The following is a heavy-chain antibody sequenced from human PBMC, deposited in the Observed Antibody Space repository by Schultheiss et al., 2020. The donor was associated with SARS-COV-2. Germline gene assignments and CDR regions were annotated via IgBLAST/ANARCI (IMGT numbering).Heavy chain of an antibody. Sequence: GSLRLSCAVYGGSFSGSYWSWIRQPPGKGLEWIGEINRSGSTNYNPSLKSRVTISVDTSKNQFSLKLSSVTAADTAVYYCARVEYYGSGSHDYWGQGTLVTVSS. CDR3: ARVEYYGSGSHDY. D-gene: IGHD3-10*01. CDR2: INRSGST. V-gene: IGHV4-34*01. J-gene: IGHJ4*02. CDR1: GGSFSGSY.